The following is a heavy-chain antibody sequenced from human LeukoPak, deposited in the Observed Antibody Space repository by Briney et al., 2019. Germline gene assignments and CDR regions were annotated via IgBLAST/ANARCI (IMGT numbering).Heavy chain of an antibody. V-gene: IGHV4-34*01. CDR2: INHSGST. CDR3: ARAASKSGYLYYYGMDV. D-gene: IGHD3-22*01. J-gene: IGHJ6*02. Sequence: SETLSLTCAVYGGSFSGYYWSWIRQPPGKGLEWIGEINHSGSTNYNPSLKSRVTISVDTSKNQFSLKLSSVTAADTAVYYCARAASKSGYLYYYGMDVWGQGTTVTVS. CDR1: GGSFSGYY.